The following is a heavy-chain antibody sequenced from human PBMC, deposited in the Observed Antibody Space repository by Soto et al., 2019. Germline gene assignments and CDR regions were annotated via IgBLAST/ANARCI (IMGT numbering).Heavy chain of an antibody. CDR3: ARGTIVARQLLDY. CDR2: ISIRGGDE. CDR1: GFTFSSYA. Sequence: QVQLVESGGGVVQPGKSLRLSCAASGFTFSSYAMHWARQAPGKGLEWVTVISIRGGDEYYAESVRGRFTISRDDSKNTLYLQMDSLRVEDTAVYYCARGTIVARQLLDYWGQGPLVTVSS. J-gene: IGHJ4*02. D-gene: IGHD6-6*01. V-gene: IGHV3-30*03.